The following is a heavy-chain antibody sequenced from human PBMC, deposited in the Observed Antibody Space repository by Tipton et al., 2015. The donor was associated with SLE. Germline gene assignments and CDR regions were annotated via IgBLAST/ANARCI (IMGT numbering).Heavy chain of an antibody. J-gene: IGHJ3*02. D-gene: IGHD2-15*01. V-gene: IGHV4-59*01. CDR1: GGSISSYY. CDR2: IYYTGSA. CDR3: ARAEGSWDAFDI. Sequence: TLSLTCTVSGGSISSYYWSWIRQPPGKGLEWIGYIYYTGSANYNPSLKSRVTMSVDTSKNQVSLKLSSVTAADTAVYYCARAEGSWDAFDIWGQGTMVTVSS.